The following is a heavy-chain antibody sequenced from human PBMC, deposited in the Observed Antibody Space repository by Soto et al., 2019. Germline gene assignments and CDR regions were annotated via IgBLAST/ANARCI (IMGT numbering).Heavy chain of an antibody. CDR1: GYTFTGYA. Sequence: QVQLVQSGAEEKKPGASVKVSCKASGYTFTGYAMHWVRQAPGQRLEWMGWINAGNGNTKYSQKFQGRVTITRDTPASTAYMGLSSLRSEDTALSSCARAVAVPADFDYWGQGTLVTVSS. J-gene: IGHJ4*02. D-gene: IGHD6-19*01. CDR2: INAGNGNT. CDR3: ARAVAVPADFDY. V-gene: IGHV1-3*05.